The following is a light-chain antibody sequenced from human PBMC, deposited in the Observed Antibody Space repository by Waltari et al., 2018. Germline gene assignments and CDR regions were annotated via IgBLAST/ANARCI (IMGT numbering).Light chain of an antibody. CDR1: SSDVGGYNY. CDR3: SSYTSSSTFSVV. Sequence: QSALTPPASVSGSPGQPITISCTGTSSDVGGYNYVSWYQQHPGKAPKLIIYEVTNRPSGVSNRFSGSKSGNTASLTISGLQAEDEADYSCSSYTSSSTFSVVFGGGTKLTVL. CDR2: EVT. V-gene: IGLV2-14*01. J-gene: IGLJ2*01.